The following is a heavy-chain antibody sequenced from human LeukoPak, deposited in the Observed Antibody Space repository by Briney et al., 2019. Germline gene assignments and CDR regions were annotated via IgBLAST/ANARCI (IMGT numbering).Heavy chain of an antibody. CDR3: AGSSGYLYWFDP. CDR1: GYTFTGYH. V-gene: IGHV1-2*02. D-gene: IGHD3-22*01. CDR2: INPNSGGT. Sequence: ASVKVSCKASGYTFTGYHMHWVRQAPGQGLEWMGWINPNSGGTNYAQKFQGRVTMTRDTSISTAYMELSRLRSDDTAVYYCAGSSGYLYWFDPWGQGTLVTVSS. J-gene: IGHJ5*02.